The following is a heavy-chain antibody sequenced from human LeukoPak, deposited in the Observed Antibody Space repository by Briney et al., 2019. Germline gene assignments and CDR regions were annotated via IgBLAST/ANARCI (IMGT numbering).Heavy chain of an antibody. CDR3: ARGLRLLWFGEFDY. V-gene: IGHV3-53*01. CDR2: IYSGGST. J-gene: IGHJ4*02. Sequence: PGGSLRLSCAASGFTVSSNYMSWVRQAPGKGLEWVSVIYSGGSTYYADSVKGRFTISRDNYKNTLYLQMNSLRAEDTAVYYCARGLRLLWFGEFDYWGQGTLVTVSS. D-gene: IGHD3-10*01. CDR1: GFTVSSNY.